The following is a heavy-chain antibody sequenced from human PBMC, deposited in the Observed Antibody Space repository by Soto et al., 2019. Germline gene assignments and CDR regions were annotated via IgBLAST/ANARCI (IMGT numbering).Heavy chain of an antibody. J-gene: IGHJ4*02. V-gene: IGHV4-30-4*01. CDR2: IYYSGST. CDR3: AIFTTVTTRYYFDY. Sequence: SETLSLTCTVSGGSISSGDYYWSWIRQPPGKGLEWIGYIYYSGSTYYNPSLKSRVTISVDTSKNQFSLKLSSVTAADTAVYYCAIFTTVTTRYYFDYWGQGTLVTVSS. CDR1: GGSISSGDYY. D-gene: IGHD4-17*01.